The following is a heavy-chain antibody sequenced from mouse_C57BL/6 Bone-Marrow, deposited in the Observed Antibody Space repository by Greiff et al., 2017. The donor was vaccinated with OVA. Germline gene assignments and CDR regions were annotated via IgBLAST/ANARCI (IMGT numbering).Heavy chain of an antibody. Sequence: QVQLQQPGAELVKPGASVKLSCKASGYTFTSYWMQWVKQRPGQGLEWIGEIDPSDSYTNYNQKFKGKATLNVDTSSSTAYMQLSSLTSEDSAVYYCARLGPADFDYWGQGTTLTVSS. CDR2: IDPSDSYT. J-gene: IGHJ2*01. CDR1: GYTFTSYW. V-gene: IGHV1-50*01. CDR3: ARLGPADFDY.